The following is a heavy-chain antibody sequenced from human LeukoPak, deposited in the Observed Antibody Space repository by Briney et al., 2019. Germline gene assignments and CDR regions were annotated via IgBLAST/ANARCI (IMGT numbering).Heavy chain of an antibody. CDR1: EFTFSNYA. CDR3: AKERGYGSGSYYLNWFDP. J-gene: IGHJ5*02. D-gene: IGHD3-10*01. CDR2: IDGPTFRT. V-gene: IGHV3-23*01. Sequence: GGSLRLSCAASEFTFSNYAMHWVRQAPGKGLEWVSTIDGPTFRTHYADSVMGRFTISRDNSKNTLYLQMNSLRAEDTAVYYWAKERGYGSGSYYLNWFDPWGQGTLVTVSS.